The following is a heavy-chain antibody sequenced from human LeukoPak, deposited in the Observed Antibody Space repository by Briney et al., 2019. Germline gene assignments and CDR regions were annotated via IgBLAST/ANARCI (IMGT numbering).Heavy chain of an antibody. J-gene: IGHJ4*02. D-gene: IGHD3-22*01. CDR3: ASGLILTPHDSYSDY. V-gene: IGHV3-30-3*01. CDR2: ISYDGSNK. CDR1: GFTFSSYA. Sequence: GGSLRLSCAASGFTFSSYAMHWVRQAPGKGLEWVAVISYDGSNKYYADSVKGRFTISRDNSKNTLYLQMNSLRAEDTAVYYCASGLILTPHDSYSDYWGQGTLVTVSS.